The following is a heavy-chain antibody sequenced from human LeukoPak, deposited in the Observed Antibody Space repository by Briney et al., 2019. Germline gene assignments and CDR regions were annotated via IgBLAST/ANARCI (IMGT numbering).Heavy chain of an antibody. J-gene: IGHJ4*02. Sequence: GGSLRLSCEASGFTFRNYWKSWVRPAPGKGPEWVANINQNGGAKNYIDSVKGRFAISRDNTENSLSLQMNSLRAEDTAIYYCATSAAAPGNFWGQGTLVTVSS. CDR1: GFTFRNYW. CDR2: INQNGGAK. CDR3: ATSAAAPGNF. V-gene: IGHV3-7*03. D-gene: IGHD6-13*01.